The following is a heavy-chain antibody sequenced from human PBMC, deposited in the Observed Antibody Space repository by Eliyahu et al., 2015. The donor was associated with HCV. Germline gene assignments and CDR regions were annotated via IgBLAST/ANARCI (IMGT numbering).Heavy chain of an antibody. V-gene: IGHV3-21*01. CDR2: ISSSSSYI. CDR1: GFTFSSYS. J-gene: IGHJ4*02. Sequence: EVQLVESGGGLVKPGGSLRLSCAASGFTFSSYSMNWVRQAPGKGLEWVSSISSSSSYIYYADSVKGRFTISRDNAKNPLYLQMNSLRAEDTAVYYCAYSSGWYFDYWGQGTLVTVSS. CDR3: AYSSGWYFDY. D-gene: IGHD6-19*01.